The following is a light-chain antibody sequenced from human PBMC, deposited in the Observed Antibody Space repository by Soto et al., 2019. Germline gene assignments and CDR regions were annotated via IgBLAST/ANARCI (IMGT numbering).Light chain of an antibody. Sequence: EIVLAQSPPTLSLSPGERATLSCRASQDLGSSLAWYQQKPGQAPRLPIFHTSNRATGIPPRFSGSGTGTDFTLTISSLETEDFAVYYCLQRTNGLTFGGGTTVEI. CDR1: QDLGSS. CDR2: HTS. CDR3: LQRTNGLT. J-gene: IGKJ4*01. V-gene: IGKV3-11*01.